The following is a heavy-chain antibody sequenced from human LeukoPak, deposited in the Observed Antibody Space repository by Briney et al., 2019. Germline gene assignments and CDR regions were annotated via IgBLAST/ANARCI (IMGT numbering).Heavy chain of an antibody. CDR2: IYWNNDK. D-gene: IGHD3-16*01. CDR3: VHNNLLRGTHYFDY. V-gene: IGHV2-5*01. J-gene: IGHJ4*02. CDR1: GFSLSTSGVG. Sequence: SGPTLVNPTQTLTLTCTFSGFSLSTSGVGVGWIRQPPGKALEWLALIYWNNDKRYSPSLKSRLTITKDTSKNQVVLTMTNVDPVDTATYYCVHNNLLRGTHYFDYWGQGTLVTVSS.